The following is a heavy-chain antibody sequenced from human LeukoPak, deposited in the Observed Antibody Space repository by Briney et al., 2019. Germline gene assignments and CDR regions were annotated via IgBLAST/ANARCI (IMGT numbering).Heavy chain of an antibody. CDR1: GYTFTSYG. CDR3: ARDSVRFLEWFSFDY. Sequence: ASVKVSCKASGYTFTSYGISWVRQAPGQGLEWMGWISGYNGNTNYVQKLQGRVTMTTDTSTSTVYLELRSLSSDDTAVYYCARDSVRFLEWFSFDYWGQGTLVTVSS. V-gene: IGHV1-18*01. CDR2: ISGYNGNT. D-gene: IGHD3-3*01. J-gene: IGHJ4*02.